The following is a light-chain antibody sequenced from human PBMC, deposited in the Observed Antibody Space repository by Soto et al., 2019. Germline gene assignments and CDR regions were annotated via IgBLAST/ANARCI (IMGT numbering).Light chain of an antibody. CDR3: CSYTDIALDVV. CDR1: SSDIGDYDY. CDR2: DVT. J-gene: IGLJ2*01. Sequence: QSVLTQPASVSGSPGQSITISCTATSSDIGDYDYVSWYQHLPGKAPKLLIFDVTHRPSGVSDRFSGSKSGNTASLTISGVRPEDEADYYCCSYTDIALDVVFGGGTKLTVL. V-gene: IGLV2-14*01.